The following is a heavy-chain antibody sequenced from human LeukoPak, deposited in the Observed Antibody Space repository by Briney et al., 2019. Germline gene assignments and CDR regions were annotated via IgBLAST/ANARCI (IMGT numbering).Heavy chain of an antibody. CDR3: ARDQGYGGGYSFDY. Sequence: GGSLRLSCAASEFTFSDYYMSWIRQAPGKGLEWVSYISGGGDITYYADSARGRFTISRDNAKNSLYLQMNSLRAEDTAVYYCARDQGYGGGYSFDYWGQGTLVTVSS. D-gene: IGHD2-21*01. J-gene: IGHJ4*02. V-gene: IGHV3-11*04. CDR2: ISGGGDIT. CDR1: EFTFSDYY.